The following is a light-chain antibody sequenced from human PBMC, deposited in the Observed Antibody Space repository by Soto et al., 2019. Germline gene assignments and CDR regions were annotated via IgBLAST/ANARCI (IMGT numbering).Light chain of an antibody. J-gene: IGLJ1*01. V-gene: IGLV1-51*01. CDR1: SSNIGNNY. CDR2: DNN. Sequence: QSVLTHPPSVCAAPGQEVTIACSGSSSNIGNNYVSWYQQLPGTAPKLPIYDNNKRPSGIPDRFSGSKSGTSATLGITGLQTGDEADYYCGTWDSSLTARVFGTGTKVTVL. CDR3: GTWDSSLTARV.